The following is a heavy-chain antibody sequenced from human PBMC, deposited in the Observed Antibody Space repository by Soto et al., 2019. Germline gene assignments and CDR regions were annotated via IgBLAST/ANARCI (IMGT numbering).Heavy chain of an antibody. CDR1: VSTISRTSYY. CDR2: IYYSGST. D-gene: IGHD5-18*01. Sequence: CATSCLTCTVSVSTISRTSYYWGWIRQPPGKGLEWIGSIYYSGSTYYNPSLKSRVTISVDTSKNQFSLKLSSVTAADTAVYYCASTINDVDTAMVIDYWGQGTLVTVSS. CDR3: ASTINDVDTAMVIDY. V-gene: IGHV4-39*01. J-gene: IGHJ4*02.